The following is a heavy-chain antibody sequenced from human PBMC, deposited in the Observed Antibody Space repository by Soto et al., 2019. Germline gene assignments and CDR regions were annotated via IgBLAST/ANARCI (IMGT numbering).Heavy chain of an antibody. V-gene: IGHV1-69*13. D-gene: IGHD4-17*01. Sequence: ASVKVSCKASGGTFSSYAISWVRQAPGQGLEWMGGIIPIFGTANYAQKFQGRVTITADESTSTAYMELSSLRSEDTAVYYCARDFPPGLTTVEDVWGQGTTVTVSS. CDR3: ARDFPPGLTTVEDV. CDR2: IIPIFGTA. J-gene: IGHJ6*02. CDR1: GGTFSSYA.